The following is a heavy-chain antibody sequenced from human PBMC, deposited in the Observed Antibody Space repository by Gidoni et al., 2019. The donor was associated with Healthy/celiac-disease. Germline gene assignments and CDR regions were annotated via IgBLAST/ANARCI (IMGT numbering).Heavy chain of an antibody. Sequence: EVQLVQSGAEVKKPGESLKISCKGSGYSCTSSWIGWVRQMPGKGLEWMGIIFPGDSDTRYSPSFQGQVTISADKSISTAYLQWSSLKASDTAMDYCARLRDGYNWVHYYGMDVWGQGTTVTVSS. CDR1: GYSCTSSW. CDR3: ARLRDGYNWVHYYGMDV. V-gene: IGHV5-51*01. J-gene: IGHJ6*02. D-gene: IGHD5-12*01. CDR2: IFPGDSDT.